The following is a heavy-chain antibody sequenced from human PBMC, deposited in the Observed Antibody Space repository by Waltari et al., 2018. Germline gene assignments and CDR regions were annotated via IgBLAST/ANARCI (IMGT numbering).Heavy chain of an antibody. CDR3: ARGTDFGVDY. CDR1: GGSFSGYY. J-gene: IGHJ4*02. Sequence: QVQLQQWGAGLLKPSETLSLTCAVYGGSFSGYYWSWIRQPPGKGLEWSGEINHSGSTNYNPSLKSRVTISVDTSKNQFSLKLSSVTAADTAVYYCARGTDFGVDYWGQGTLVTVSS. D-gene: IGHD3-3*01. CDR2: INHSGST. V-gene: IGHV4-34*01.